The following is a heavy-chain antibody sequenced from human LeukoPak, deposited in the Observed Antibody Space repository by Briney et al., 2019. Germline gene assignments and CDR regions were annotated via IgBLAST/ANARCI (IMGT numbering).Heavy chain of an antibody. CDR2: ISSSSSYI. CDR1: GFTFSSYS. Sequence: GGSLRLSCAASGFTFSSYSMNWVRQAPGKGLEWVSSISSSSSYIYYADSVKGRFTISRDNAKNSLYLQMNSLRAEDTAVYYCARGNNWNAWYYFDYWAREPWSPSPQ. J-gene: IGHJ4*02. V-gene: IGHV3-21*01. CDR3: ARGNNWNAWYYFDY. D-gene: IGHD1-20*01.